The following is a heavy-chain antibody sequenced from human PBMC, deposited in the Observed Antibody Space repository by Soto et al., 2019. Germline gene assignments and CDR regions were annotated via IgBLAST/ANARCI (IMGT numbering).Heavy chain of an antibody. CDR1: GYTLTELS. V-gene: IGHV1-24*01. Sequence: QVQLVQSGAEVKKPGASVKVSCKVSGYTLTELSMHWVRQAPGKGLEWMGGFDPEDGETSYAQKFQGRVTMTEDTPTHPAYMELRRLRSEDTAVYYCATKGRWYVGYYYYGMAVWGQGTTVTVSS. CDR3: ATKGRWYVGYYYYGMAV. J-gene: IGHJ6*02. CDR2: FDPEDGET. D-gene: IGHD6-13*01.